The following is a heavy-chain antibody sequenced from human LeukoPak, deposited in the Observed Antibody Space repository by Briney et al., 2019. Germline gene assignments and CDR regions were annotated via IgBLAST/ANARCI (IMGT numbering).Heavy chain of an antibody. CDR3: ARHHNYYYGMDV. V-gene: IGHV4-59*08. J-gene: IGHJ6*02. CDR1: GGSINDAY. CDR2: IDYTGST. Sequence: SETLSLTCTVSGGSINDAYWSWIRQSPGRGLEWIGYIDYTGSTNYHPSLRGRVTISLATSKKQFSLTLSSVTAADTAVYYCARHHNYYYGMDVWGPGTTVTVSS.